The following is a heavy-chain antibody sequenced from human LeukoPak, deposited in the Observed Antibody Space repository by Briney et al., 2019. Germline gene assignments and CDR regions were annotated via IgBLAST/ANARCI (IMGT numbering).Heavy chain of an antibody. D-gene: IGHD2-15*01. V-gene: IGHV3-23*01. CDR3: ARRGGGNSGGFYFDY. Sequence: GGSLRLSCVASGFTFSSYAMNWVRQAPGKGLEWLSLISDSPDITYYTDSVKGRFTISRSNSNNTVYLQMNNLRAEDTAVYYCARRGGGNSGGFYFDYWGQGSMVTVS. J-gene: IGHJ4*02. CDR1: GFTFSSYA. CDR2: ISDSPDIT.